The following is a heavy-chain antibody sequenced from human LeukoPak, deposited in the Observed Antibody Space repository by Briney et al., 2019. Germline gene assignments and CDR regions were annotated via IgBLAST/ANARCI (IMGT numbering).Heavy chain of an antibody. CDR3: ARVKYSSSWYWFDP. CDR2: IYYSGST. CDR1: GGSISSSSYY. Sequence: SETLSLTCTVSGGSISSSSYYWSWIRQPPGKGLEWIGYIYYSGSTNYNPSLKSRVTISVDTSKNQFSLKLSSVTAADTAVYYCARVKYSSSWYWFDPWGQGTLVTVSS. D-gene: IGHD6-13*01. V-gene: IGHV4-61*01. J-gene: IGHJ5*02.